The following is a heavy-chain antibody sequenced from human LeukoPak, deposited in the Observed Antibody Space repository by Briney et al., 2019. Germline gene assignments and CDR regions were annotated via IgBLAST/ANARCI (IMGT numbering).Heavy chain of an antibody. Sequence: GGSLRLSCAASGFSFSSYSMNWVRQAPGKGLEWVSSISSSSSYIYYADSVKGRFTISRDNIDNVVYLQMNSLRGEDTAIYYCARVAVAAPTGWFDSWGPGILVSVSA. CDR2: ISSSSSYI. V-gene: IGHV3-21*01. D-gene: IGHD6-19*01. J-gene: IGHJ5*01. CDR1: GFSFSSYS. CDR3: ARVAVAAPTGWFDS.